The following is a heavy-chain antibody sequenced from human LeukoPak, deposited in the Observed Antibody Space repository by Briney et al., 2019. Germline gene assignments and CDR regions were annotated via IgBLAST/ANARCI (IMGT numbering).Heavy chain of an antibody. CDR3: ARGVLAAAGIPYFDY. CDR1: GFTFTSYS. D-gene: IGHD6-13*01. Sequence: GGSLRLSCAASGFTFTSYSMSWVRQAPGKGLEWVSVISANGGDTFYADSVKGRFTISRDNSKNTLYLQMNSLRAEDTAVYYCARGVLAAAGIPYFDYWGQGTLVTVSS. J-gene: IGHJ4*02. V-gene: IGHV3-23*01. CDR2: ISANGGDT.